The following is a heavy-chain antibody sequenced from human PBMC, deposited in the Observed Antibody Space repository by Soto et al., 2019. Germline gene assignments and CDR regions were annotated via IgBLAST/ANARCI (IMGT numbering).Heavy chain of an antibody. CDR3: ASGQYSGNDY. CDR1: GYTFTSYD. V-gene: IGHV1-8*01. D-gene: IGHD5-12*01. J-gene: IGHJ4*02. Sequence: GASVKVSCKASGYTFTSYDINWVRQATGQRLEWMGGMNPNIGNTNYAQKFQGRVTITTDNSTSTAYMELSSLRSEDTAVYYCASGQYSGNDYWGQGTLVTVSS. CDR2: MNPNIGNT.